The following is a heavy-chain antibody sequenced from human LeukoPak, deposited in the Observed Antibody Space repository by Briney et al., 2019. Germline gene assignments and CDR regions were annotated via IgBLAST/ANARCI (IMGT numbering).Heavy chain of an antibody. CDR3: ARGLINYSGSYSDY. V-gene: IGHV1-2*02. CDR1: GYTFTGYY. D-gene: IGHD1-26*01. Sequence: ASVKVSCKASGYTFTGYYMHWVRQAPGQGLEWMGWINPNSGGTNYAQKFQGRVTMTRDTSISTAYMELSRLRSDDTAVYYCARGLINYSGSYSDYWGQGTLVTVSS. J-gene: IGHJ4*02. CDR2: INPNSGGT.